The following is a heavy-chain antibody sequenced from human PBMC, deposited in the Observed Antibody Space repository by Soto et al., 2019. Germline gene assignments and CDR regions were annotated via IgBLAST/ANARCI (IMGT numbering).Heavy chain of an antibody. CDR2: ISGSGGST. Sequence: GGSLRLSCAASGFTFSSYAMSWVRQAPGKGLEWVSAISGSGGSTYYADSVKGRFTISRDNSKNTLYLQMNSLRAEDTAVYYCAKARVAGTGYYYYGMDVWGQGTTVTVSS. D-gene: IGHD6-19*01. CDR1: GFTFSSYA. CDR3: AKARVAGTGYYYYGMDV. V-gene: IGHV3-23*01. J-gene: IGHJ6*02.